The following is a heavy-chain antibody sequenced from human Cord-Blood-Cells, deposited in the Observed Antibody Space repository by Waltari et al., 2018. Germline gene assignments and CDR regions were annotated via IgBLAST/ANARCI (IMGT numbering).Heavy chain of an antibody. Sequence: QVQLQESGPGLVKPSQTLSLTCTVSGGSISSGGYYWSWIRQHPGKGLEWIGYIYYSGSTSYNPSLKSRVTRSVDTSKNQFSLKLSSVTAADTAVYYCARVPVRQQQLVLSYFDYWGQGTLVTVSS. D-gene: IGHD6-13*01. CDR3: ARVPVRQQQLVLSYFDY. CDR1: GGSISSGGYY. V-gene: IGHV4-31*03. CDR2: IYYSGST. J-gene: IGHJ4*02.